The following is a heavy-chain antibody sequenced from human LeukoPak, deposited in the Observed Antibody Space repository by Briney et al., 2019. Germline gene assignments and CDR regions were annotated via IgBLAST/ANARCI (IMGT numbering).Heavy chain of an antibody. CDR2: ISSSSTTI. CDR1: GFTVSSNY. D-gene: IGHD4-23*01. J-gene: IGHJ4*02. Sequence: GSLRLSCAASGFTVSSNYMSWVRQAPGKGLEWVAYISSSSTTIYYADSVKGRFTISRDNAKNSLHLQMSGLRAEDTALYYCARSPPTTVATPVFWGQGTLVTVSS. CDR3: ARSPPTTVATPVF. V-gene: IGHV3-48*01.